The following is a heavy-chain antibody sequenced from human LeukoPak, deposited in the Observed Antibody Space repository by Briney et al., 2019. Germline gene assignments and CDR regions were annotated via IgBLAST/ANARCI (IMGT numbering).Heavy chain of an antibody. J-gene: IGHJ4*02. CDR2: ISSSSSYI. Sequence: ISSSSSYIYYADSVKGRFTISRDNAKNSLYLQMNSLRAEDTAVYYCARDSTDYYDSSGRDYWGQGTLVTVSS. V-gene: IGHV3-21*01. CDR3: ARDSTDYYDSSGRDY. D-gene: IGHD3-22*01.